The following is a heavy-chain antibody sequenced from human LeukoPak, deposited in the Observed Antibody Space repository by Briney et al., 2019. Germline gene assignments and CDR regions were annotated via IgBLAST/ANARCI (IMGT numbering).Heavy chain of an antibody. CDR1: GYTFTGYY. D-gene: IGHD3-10*01. CDR2: INPNSGGT. Sequence: GASVKVSFKASGYTFTGYYMHWVRQAPGQGLEWMGWINPNSGGTNYAQKFQGRVTMTRDTSISTAYMELSRLRSDDTAVYYCARGSPYYYYGSGSYYNLLDYWGQGTLVTVSS. V-gene: IGHV1-2*02. J-gene: IGHJ4*02. CDR3: ARGSPYYYYGSGSYYNLLDY.